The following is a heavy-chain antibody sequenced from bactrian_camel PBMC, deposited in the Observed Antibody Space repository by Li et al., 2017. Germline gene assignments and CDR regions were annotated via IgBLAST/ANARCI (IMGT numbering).Heavy chain of an antibody. CDR1: GYTVSRYC. V-gene: IGHV3S53*01. CDR2: ITRASSI. Sequence: VQLVESGGGSVQAGGSLKLSCAVSGYTVSRYCMGWFRQSPGKERERVAAITRASSISYADSVKGRFTISKDNAMNTLYLQMDSLKPEDSAMYYCARSRFVFRGCDLSTSGYYYGGQGTQVTVS. J-gene: IGHJ4*01. D-gene: IGHD5*01. CDR3: ARSRFVFRGCDLSTSGYYY.